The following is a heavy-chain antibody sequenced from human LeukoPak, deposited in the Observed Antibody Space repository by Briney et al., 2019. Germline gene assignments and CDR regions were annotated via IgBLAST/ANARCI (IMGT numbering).Heavy chain of an antibody. D-gene: IGHD2-2*01. CDR3: AKGTLDIVVVPAAPKVYYFDY. V-gene: IGHV3-23*01. J-gene: IGHJ4*02. Sequence: GGSLRLSCAASGFTFSSYAMSWVRQAPGKGLEWVSAISGSGGSTYYADPVKGRFTISRDNPKNTLYLQMNSLRAEDTAVYYCAKGTLDIVVVPAAPKVYYFDYWGQGTLVTVSS. CDR2: ISGSGGST. CDR1: GFTFSSYA.